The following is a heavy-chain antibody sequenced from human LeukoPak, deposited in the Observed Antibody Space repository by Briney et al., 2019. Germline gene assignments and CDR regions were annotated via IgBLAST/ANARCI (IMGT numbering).Heavy chain of an antibody. D-gene: IGHD2-2*01. V-gene: IGHV4-30-2*01. CDR3: ASLYWSSTSCLPYYYYMDV. CDR2: IYHSGST. Sequence: PSQTLSLTCTVSGGSIGSGGYYWSWIRQPPGKGLEWIVYIYHSGSTYYNPSLKSRVTISVDRSKNQFSLKLSSVTAADTAVYYCASLYWSSTSCLPYYYYMDVWGKGTTVTVSS. J-gene: IGHJ6*03. CDR1: GGSIGSGGYY.